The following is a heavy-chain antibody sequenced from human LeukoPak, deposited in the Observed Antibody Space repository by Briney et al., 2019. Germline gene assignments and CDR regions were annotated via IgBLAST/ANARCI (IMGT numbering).Heavy chain of an antibody. J-gene: IGHJ4*02. V-gene: IGHV3-48*02. Sequence: GGSLRLSCAASGFTFSSYGMRWVRQAPGKGLEWLSHITSGGTIYCADSVKGRFTISRDNAKSSLYLQMSSLRDEDTAVYYCAKGLAVAGHFDYWGQGTLVTVSS. CDR3: AKGLAVAGHFDY. CDR1: GFTFSSYG. D-gene: IGHD6-19*01. CDR2: ITSGGTI.